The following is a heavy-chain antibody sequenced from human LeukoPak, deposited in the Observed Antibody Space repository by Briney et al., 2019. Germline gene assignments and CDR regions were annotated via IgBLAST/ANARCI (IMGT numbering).Heavy chain of an antibody. Sequence: GGSLRLSCAASGFTFSSYGMHWVRQAPGKGLEWVAVISYDGSNKYYADSVKGRFTISRDNSKNTLYLQMNSLRAEDTAVYYCAKGGVYFDYWGQGTLVTVSS. CDR2: ISYDGSNK. J-gene: IGHJ4*02. CDR1: GFTFSSYG. V-gene: IGHV3-30*18. CDR3: AKGGVYFDY.